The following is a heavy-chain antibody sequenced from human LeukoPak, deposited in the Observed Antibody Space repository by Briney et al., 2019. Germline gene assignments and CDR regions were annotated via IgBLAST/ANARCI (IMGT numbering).Heavy chain of an antibody. D-gene: IGHD3-10*01. J-gene: IGHJ4*02. V-gene: IGHV4-39*01. CDR1: GGSISSSSYY. CDR2: IYYSGST. CDR3: ATHEWFGESGYY. Sequence: PSETLSLTCTVSGGSISSSSYYWGWIRQPPGKGLEWIGSIYYSGSTYYNPSLKSRVTISVDTSKNQFSLKLSSVTAADTAVYYCATHEWFGESGYYWGQGTLVTASS.